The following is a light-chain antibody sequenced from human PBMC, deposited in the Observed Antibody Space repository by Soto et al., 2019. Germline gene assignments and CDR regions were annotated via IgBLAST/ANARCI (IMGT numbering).Light chain of an antibody. V-gene: IGKV1-39*01. J-gene: IGKJ5*01. CDR1: QSVSSY. CDR3: QQSYRAVT. CDR2: AAS. Sequence: DIQMTQSRSALSASVGDRISITCRASQSVSSYLNWYQQKPGKAPRLLIYAASHLQTGVPSRFRGTGSATHFTLTISSLQPEDFATYYCQQSYRAVTFGQGTRLEIK.